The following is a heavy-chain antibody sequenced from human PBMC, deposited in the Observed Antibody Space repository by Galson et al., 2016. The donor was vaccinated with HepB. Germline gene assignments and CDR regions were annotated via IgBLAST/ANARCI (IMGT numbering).Heavy chain of an antibody. Sequence: TLSLTCTVPNGSISAGGYYWSWVRQRPDKGLEWIGHLYYGGDTYSNPSLRSRVTISVDASKNQFFLNLRSVTAADTAVYHCARAFEYGGTLDYWGQGSRVTVSS. CDR2: LYYGGDT. V-gene: IGHV4-31*03. CDR1: NGSISAGGYY. CDR3: ARAFEYGGTLDY. D-gene: IGHD4-23*01. J-gene: IGHJ4*02.